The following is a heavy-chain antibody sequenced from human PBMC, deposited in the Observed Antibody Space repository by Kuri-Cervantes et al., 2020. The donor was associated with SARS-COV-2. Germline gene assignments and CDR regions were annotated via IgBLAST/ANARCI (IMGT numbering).Heavy chain of an antibody. CDR2: INPNNGGT. CDR1: GYTFSGYY. J-gene: IGHJ3*02. Sequence: ASVKVSYKASGYTFSGYYMHWVRQAPGQGLEWMGWINPNNGGTNYAQKFQGRVTMTRDTSISTAYMELSSLRSDDTAVYYCARGAVGATSLGAFDIWGQGTMVTVSS. V-gene: IGHV1-2*02. D-gene: IGHD1-26*01. CDR3: ARGAVGATSLGAFDI.